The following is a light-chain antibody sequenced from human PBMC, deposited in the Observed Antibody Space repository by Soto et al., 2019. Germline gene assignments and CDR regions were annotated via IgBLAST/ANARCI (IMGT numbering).Light chain of an antibody. CDR3: QQRSRWPRGT. Sequence: VLTQSPAPLSLSPGESATLSCRASHNVGNNLALYQQKSGQAPRLLIYAASDRATGVPARFSGRMSGTDFTLAISSLEPEDFATYFCQQRSRWPRGTFGRGTKLE. CDR1: HNVGNN. V-gene: IGKV3-11*01. CDR2: AAS. J-gene: IGKJ2*02.